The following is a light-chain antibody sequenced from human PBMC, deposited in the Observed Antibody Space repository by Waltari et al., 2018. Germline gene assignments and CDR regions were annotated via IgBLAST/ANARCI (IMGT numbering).Light chain of an antibody. CDR1: SSTVGPHY. CDR3: AAWDDSLNAWM. CDR2: NNN. V-gene: IGLV1-44*01. J-gene: IGLJ3*02. Sequence: QSVLTQPPSTSGTPGQRVTISCSGSSSTVGPHYVSWYHQLPGTSPTLLIYNNNRRPSGVPDRFSGSKSGTSASLAISGLQSEDEADYYCAAWDDSLNAWMFGGGTKLTVL.